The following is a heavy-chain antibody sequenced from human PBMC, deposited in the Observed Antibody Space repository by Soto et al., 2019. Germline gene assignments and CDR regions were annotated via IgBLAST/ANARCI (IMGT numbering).Heavy chain of an antibody. V-gene: IGHV4-59*01. CDR3: ARSGGYREPYYFDY. D-gene: IGHD1-26*01. CDR1: GGSISVYY. CDR2: IHYSGNT. J-gene: IGHJ4*02. Sequence: QVQLQESGPGLVKPSETLSLTCTVSGGSISVYYWSWIRQPPGKRLEWIGYIHYSGNTNYNPSLKSRVTVSVDSSKNQFSLKLSSVTAAYTAVYYCARSGGYREPYYFDYWGQGTLVTVSS.